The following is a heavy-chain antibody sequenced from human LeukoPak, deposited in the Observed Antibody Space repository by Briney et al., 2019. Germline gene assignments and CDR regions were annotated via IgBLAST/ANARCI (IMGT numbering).Heavy chain of an antibody. J-gene: IGHJ4*02. CDR1: GFTCSGYS. Sequence: GGSQRLACAAAGFTCSGYSMNWVRQAPGRGREWLSYISSGSRTIFYGDCVKGRFIISRDNAKNSLYLLMNSLRADDTAVYYCARESITGDRDFDYWGQGTLITVSS. CDR3: ARESITGDRDFDY. V-gene: IGHV3-48*01. D-gene: IGHD7-27*01. CDR2: ISSGSRTI.